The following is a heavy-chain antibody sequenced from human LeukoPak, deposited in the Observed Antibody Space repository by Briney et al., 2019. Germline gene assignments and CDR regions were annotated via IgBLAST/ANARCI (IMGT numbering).Heavy chain of an antibody. CDR1: GFILSTHG. Sequence: GRSLRLSCAASGFILSTHGMHWVRQAPGKGLEWVAGMWYDGSREDYADSVKGRFTISRDMSKNTLNLQMNSLRVEDTAMFYCARDLSFGSLDFRGQGTLVTVSS. D-gene: IGHD1-26*01. CDR2: MWYDGSRE. J-gene: IGHJ4*02. V-gene: IGHV3-33*01. CDR3: ARDLSFGSLDF.